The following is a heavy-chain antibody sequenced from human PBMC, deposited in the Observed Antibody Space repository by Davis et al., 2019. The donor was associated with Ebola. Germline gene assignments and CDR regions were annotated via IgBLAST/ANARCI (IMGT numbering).Heavy chain of an antibody. CDR2: IYPGDSDT. CDR3: ASLRRTITGMDDAFDI. D-gene: IGHD2-8*02. V-gene: IGHV5-51*01. CDR1: GYPFANYW. J-gene: IGHJ3*02. Sequence: GESLKISCKGSGYPFANYWIAWVRQMPGKGLEWMGIIYPGDSDTRYSPSFQGQVTISADKSISTAYLQWSSLKASDTAMYYCASLRRTITGMDDAFDIWGQGTMVTVSS.